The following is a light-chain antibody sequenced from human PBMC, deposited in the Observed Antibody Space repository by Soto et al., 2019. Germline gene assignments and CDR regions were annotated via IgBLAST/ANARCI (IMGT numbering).Light chain of an antibody. CDR3: QQYNNWPLT. Sequence: EIVMMQSPVTLYVSPGERATLSCRASQSVSTNLAWYQQQPGQAPRLIIYGASTRATGIPARFSGSGSGTEFTLTISSLQPEDFAVYYCQQYNNWPLTFGGGTKVDIK. CDR2: GAS. J-gene: IGKJ4*01. CDR1: QSVSTN. V-gene: IGKV3-15*01.